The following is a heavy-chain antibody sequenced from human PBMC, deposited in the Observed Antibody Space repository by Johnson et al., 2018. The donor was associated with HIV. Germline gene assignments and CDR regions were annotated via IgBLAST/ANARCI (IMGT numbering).Heavy chain of an antibody. CDR3: ARDPYYYDSSGPTGAFDI. CDR2: ISYDGSNK. Sequence: QVQLVESGGGLVKPGGSLRLSCAASGFTFSDYYMSWIRQAPGKGLEWVAVISYDGSNKYYADYVKGRFTISRDNSKNTLYLQMNSLRAEDTAVYYCARDPYYYDSSGPTGAFDIWGQGTMVTVSS. CDR1: GFTFSDYY. V-gene: IGHV3-30*03. J-gene: IGHJ3*02. D-gene: IGHD3-22*01.